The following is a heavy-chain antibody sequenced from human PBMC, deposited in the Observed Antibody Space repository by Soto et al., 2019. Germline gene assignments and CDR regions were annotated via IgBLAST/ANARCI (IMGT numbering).Heavy chain of an antibody. J-gene: IGHJ4*02. CDR3: ARVSIAVARYFDY. Sequence: QVQLQQWGAGLLKPSETLSLTCAVYGGSFSGYYWGWIRQPPGKGLEWIGEINHSGSTNYNPSLKSRVTISVDTSKNQFSLKLSSVTAADTAVYYCARVSIAVARYFDYWGQGTLVTVSS. CDR2: INHSGST. D-gene: IGHD6-19*01. CDR1: GGSFSGYY. V-gene: IGHV4-34*01.